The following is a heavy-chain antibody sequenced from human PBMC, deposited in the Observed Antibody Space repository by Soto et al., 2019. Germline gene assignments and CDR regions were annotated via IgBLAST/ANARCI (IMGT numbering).Heavy chain of an antibody. V-gene: IGHV1-8*01. D-gene: IGHD3-3*01. CDR2: MNPNSGNT. Sequence: ASVKVSCKASGYTFTSYDINWVRQATGQGLEWMGWMNPNSGNTGYAQKFQGRVTMTRNTSISTAYMKLSSLRSEDTAVYYCARSSYLLRFLEGRSSPGWFDPWGQGTLVTVSS. CDR1: GYTFTSYD. J-gene: IGHJ5*02. CDR3: ARSSYLLRFLEGRSSPGWFDP.